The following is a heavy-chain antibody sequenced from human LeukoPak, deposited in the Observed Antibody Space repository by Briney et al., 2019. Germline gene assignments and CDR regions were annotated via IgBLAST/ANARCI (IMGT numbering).Heavy chain of an antibody. Sequence: GGSLRLSCAASGFTFSSYSMNWVRQAPGKGLEWVSSITGDSKYIYYADSVRGRFTISRDNAKNSLYLQMNSLRAEGTAVYYCARDFDYGDYWGQGTLVTVSS. V-gene: IGHV3-21*01. CDR3: ARDFDYGDY. CDR2: ITGDSKYI. J-gene: IGHJ4*02. CDR1: GFTFSSYS.